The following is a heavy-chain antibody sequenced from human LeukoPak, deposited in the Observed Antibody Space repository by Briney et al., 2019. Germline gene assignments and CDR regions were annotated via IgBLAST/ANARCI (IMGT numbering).Heavy chain of an antibody. CDR1: GGSISTNW. V-gene: IGHV4-4*02. CDR2: AFHSGTS. Sequence: PSGTLSLTRAVSGGSISTNWWSWVRQSPGEGLEWIGEAFHSGTSNYKPSLKSRVTISLDKSKNQFSLSLSSVTAADTAVYYCARHTSLSGQRGFDSWGQGILVTVSS. J-gene: IGHJ4*02. D-gene: IGHD1-1*01. CDR3: ARHTSLSGQRGFDS.